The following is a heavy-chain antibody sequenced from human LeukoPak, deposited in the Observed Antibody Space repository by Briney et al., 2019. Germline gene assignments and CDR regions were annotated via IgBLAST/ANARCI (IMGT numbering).Heavy chain of an antibody. J-gene: IGHJ4*02. V-gene: IGHV4-4*07. Sequence: SETLSLTCTVSGDSISSYYWSWIREPAGEGLEWIGRISTTGSTHYNPSLKSRVTMSLDTSDNQFSLKLTSVTAADTAVYYCARSGVWENYRTVSLTTAFDYWVQGTLVSVSS. CDR1: GDSISSYY. D-gene: IGHD3-16*02. CDR3: ARSGVWENYRTVSLTTAFDY. CDR2: ISTTGST.